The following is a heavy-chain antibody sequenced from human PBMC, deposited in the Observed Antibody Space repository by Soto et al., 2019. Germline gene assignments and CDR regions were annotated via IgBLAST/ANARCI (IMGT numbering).Heavy chain of an antibody. D-gene: IGHD4-17*01. J-gene: IGHJ6*02. CDR1: GYTFTSYG. CDR3: ARETVTTGWYYYGMDV. CDR2: ISAYNGNT. Sequence: QVQLVQSGAEVKKPGASVKVSCKASGYTFTSYGISWVRQAPGQGLEWMGWISAYNGNTNYAQKLQGRVTMTTDTSTSTAYMELRSLRSDDMAVYYCARETVTTGWYYYGMDVWGQGTTVTVSS. V-gene: IGHV1-18*03.